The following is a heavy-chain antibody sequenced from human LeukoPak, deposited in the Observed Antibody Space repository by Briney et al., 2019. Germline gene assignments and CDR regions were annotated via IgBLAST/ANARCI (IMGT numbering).Heavy chain of an antibody. CDR3: ASRYYYDSSGYYYLYFDY. CDR2: IVPIFDTA. Sequence: SVKVSCKASGGTFSSYAISWVRQAPGQGLEWMGGIVPIFDTANYAQKFQGRVTITADESTSTAYMELSSLRSEDTAVYYCASRYYYDSSGYYYLYFDYWGQGTLVTVSS. CDR1: GGTFSSYA. J-gene: IGHJ4*02. V-gene: IGHV1-69*01. D-gene: IGHD3-22*01.